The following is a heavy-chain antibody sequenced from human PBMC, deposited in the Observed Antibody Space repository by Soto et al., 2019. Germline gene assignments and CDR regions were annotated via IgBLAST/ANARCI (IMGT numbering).Heavy chain of an antibody. CDR3: AKGQDRTIFGVVIGDAFDI. Sequence: SRYGWRWYRQDTGKGLEWVSAISGSGGSTYYADSVKGRFTISRDNSKNTLYLQMNSLRAEDTAVYYCAKGQDRTIFGVVIGDAFDIWGQGTMVTVSS. V-gene: IGHV3-23*01. D-gene: IGHD3-3*01. CDR1: SRYG. J-gene: IGHJ3*02. CDR2: ISGSGGST.